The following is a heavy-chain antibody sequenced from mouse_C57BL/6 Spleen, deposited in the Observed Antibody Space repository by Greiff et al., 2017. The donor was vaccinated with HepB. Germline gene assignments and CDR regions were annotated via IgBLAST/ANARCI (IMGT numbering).Heavy chain of an antibody. V-gene: IGHV1-54*01. CDR3: ARSRDYYGNHWYFDV. CDR2: INPGSGGT. D-gene: IGHD2-1*01. Sequence: VQLQQSGAELVRPGTSVKVSCKASGYAFTNYLIEWVKQRPGQGLEWIGVINPGSGGTNYNEKFKGKATLTADKSSSTAYMQLSSLTSEDSAVYFGARSRDYYGNHWYFDVWGTGTTVTVSS. CDR1: GYAFTNYL. J-gene: IGHJ1*03.